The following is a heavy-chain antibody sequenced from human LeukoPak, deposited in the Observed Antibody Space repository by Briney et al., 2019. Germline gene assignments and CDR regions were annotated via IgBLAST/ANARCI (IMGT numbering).Heavy chain of an antibody. CDR3: VRDRFDYALDY. V-gene: IGHV3-48*03. CDR2: ISISGSTM. Sequence: GGSLRLSCAASGFTFRSYAMNWVRQAPGKGLEWVSYISISGSTMYYADSVKGRFTISRDNAKNSLYLQMDSLRADDTAVYYCVRDRFDYALDYWGQGALVTVSS. D-gene: IGHD4-17*01. J-gene: IGHJ4*02. CDR1: GFTFRSYA.